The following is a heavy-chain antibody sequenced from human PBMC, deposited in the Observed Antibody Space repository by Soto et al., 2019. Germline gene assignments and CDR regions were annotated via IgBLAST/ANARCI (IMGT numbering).Heavy chain of an antibody. CDR3: ANQQWLDWRWFDP. Sequence: QVQLQESGPGLVKPSQTLSLTCTVSGGSISSGGYYWSWIRQHPGKGLEWIGYIYYSGSTYYNPSLKSRGTISVDTSKNQFSLKLSSVTAADTAVYYCANQQWLDWRWFDPWGQGTLVTVSS. J-gene: IGHJ5*02. CDR1: GGSISSGGYY. D-gene: IGHD6-19*01. V-gene: IGHV4-31*03. CDR2: IYYSGST.